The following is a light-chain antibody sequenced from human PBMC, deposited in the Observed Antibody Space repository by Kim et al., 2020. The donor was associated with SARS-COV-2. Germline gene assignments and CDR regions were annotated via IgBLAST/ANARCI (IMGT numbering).Light chain of an antibody. CDR2: GTF. CDR1: QTVTSDY. J-gene: IGKJ4*01. V-gene: IGKV3-20*01. Sequence: VLTQSPGTLSLSPGERATLSCRASQTVTSDYLAWYQQKPGQAPRLLISGTFNRATGIPDRFSGSGSGTDFTLTISRLEPEDFALYYCHHYGGTRLTFGGGTKVEI. CDR3: HHYGGTRLT.